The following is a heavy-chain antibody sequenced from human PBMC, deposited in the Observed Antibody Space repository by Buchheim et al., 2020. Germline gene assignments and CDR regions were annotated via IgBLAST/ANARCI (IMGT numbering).Heavy chain of an antibody. CDR2: MYYSGTT. CDR1: GDSIRSGGYY. Sequence: QLLLQESGPGLVKPSQTLSLTCTVSGDSIRSGGYYWSWIRQHPGKGLEWIGYMYYSGTTYYNPSLRSRVTISLDTAKNQFSLKLNSVTAADTAVYYCARRDGLNQGFDFWGRGTL. CDR3: ARRDGLNQGFDF. D-gene: IGHD5-24*01. V-gene: IGHV4-31*03. J-gene: IGHJ4*02.